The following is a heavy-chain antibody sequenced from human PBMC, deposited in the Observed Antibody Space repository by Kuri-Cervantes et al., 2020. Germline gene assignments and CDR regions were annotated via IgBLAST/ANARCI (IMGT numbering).Heavy chain of an antibody. V-gene: IGHV1-69*13. J-gene: IGHJ3*02. CDR1: GGTFSSYA. D-gene: IGHD3-16*02. Sequence: SVKVSCKASGGTFSSYAISWVRQAPGKGLEWMGGIIPIFGTANYAQKFQGRVTITADESTSTAYMELSRLRSDDTAVYYCARSPMITFGGVIVTSSRADAFDIWGQGTMVTVSS. CDR3: ARSPMITFGGVIVTSSRADAFDI. CDR2: IIPIFGTA.